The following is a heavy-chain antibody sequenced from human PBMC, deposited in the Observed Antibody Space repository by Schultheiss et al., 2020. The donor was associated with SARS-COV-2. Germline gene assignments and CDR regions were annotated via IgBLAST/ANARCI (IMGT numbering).Heavy chain of an antibody. V-gene: IGHV4-34*01. D-gene: IGHD2-2*01. CDR1: GGSFSGYY. J-gene: IGHJ6*04. Sequence: SETLSLTCAVYGGSFSGYYWSWIRQPPGKGLEWIGEINHSGSTNYNPSLKSRVTISVDTSKNQFSLKLSSVTAADTAVYYCASSGRYCSSTSCYRISYYYYGMDVWGKGTTVTVSS. CDR2: INHSGST. CDR3: ASSGRYCSSTSCYRISYYYYGMDV.